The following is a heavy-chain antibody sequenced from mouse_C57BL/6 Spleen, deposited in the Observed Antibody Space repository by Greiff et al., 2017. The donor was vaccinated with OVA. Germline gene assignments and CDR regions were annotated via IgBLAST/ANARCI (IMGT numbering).Heavy chain of an antibody. CDR1: GYTFTDYY. V-gene: IGHV1-76*01. J-gene: IGHJ2*01. D-gene: IGHD2-4*01. Sequence: QVQLKESGAELVRPGASVKLSCKASGYTFTDYYINWVKQRPGQGLEWIARIYPGSGNTYYNEKFKGKATLTAEKSSSTAYMQLSSLTSEDSAVYFCAWDYDGVGDYWGQGTTLTVYS. CDR3: AWDYDGVGDY. CDR2: IYPGSGNT.